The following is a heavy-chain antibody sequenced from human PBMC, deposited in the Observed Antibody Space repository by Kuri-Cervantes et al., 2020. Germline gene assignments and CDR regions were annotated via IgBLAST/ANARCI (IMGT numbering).Heavy chain of an antibody. CDR3: ARVTTVVTPIVKPQNFDY. Sequence: SETLSLTGTVLGGSVSSGSYFWSWIRQPPGKGLEWIGYIYYSGSTNYNPSLKSRVTMSVDTSKSQFSLRLSSVSAADTAVYYCARVTTVVTPIVKPQNFDYWGQGTLVTVSS. V-gene: IGHV4-61*01. J-gene: IGHJ4*02. CDR2: IYYSGST. D-gene: IGHD4-23*01. CDR1: GGSVSSGSYF.